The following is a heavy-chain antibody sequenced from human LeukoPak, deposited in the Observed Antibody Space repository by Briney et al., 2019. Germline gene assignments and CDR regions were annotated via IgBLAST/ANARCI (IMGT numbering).Heavy chain of an antibody. V-gene: IGHV4-34*01. CDR1: GVSFSGYY. D-gene: IGHD3-9*01. J-gene: IGHJ6*03. CDR3: ARGRGRDYDILTGYSRRYYYYYYMDV. CDR2: INHSGST. Sequence: SETLSLTCAVYGVSFSGYYWSWIRQPPGKGLEWIGEINHSGSTNYNPSLKSRVTISVDTSRNQFSLKLSSVTAADTAVYYCARGRGRDYDILTGYSRRYYYYYYMDVWGKGTTVTVSS.